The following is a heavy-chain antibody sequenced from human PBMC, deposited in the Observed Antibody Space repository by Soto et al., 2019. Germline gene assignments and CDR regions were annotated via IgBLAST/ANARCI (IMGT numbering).Heavy chain of an antibody. D-gene: IGHD2-21*02. CDR1: GDTFSSYI. CDR2: VIPVLTTT. Sequence: QVQLVQSGAEVKKPGSSVRVSCRSSGDTFSSYIVNWLRLAPGRGLEWMGRVIPVLTTTDYAQNFRGRVTFSAGRSTNTVSLDLSSLRSDDTAVYYCARRRYCGYDCYHKHYYGMDVWGQGSLVTVAS. J-gene: IGHJ6*02. V-gene: IGHV1-69*08. CDR3: ARRRYCGYDCYHKHYYGMDV.